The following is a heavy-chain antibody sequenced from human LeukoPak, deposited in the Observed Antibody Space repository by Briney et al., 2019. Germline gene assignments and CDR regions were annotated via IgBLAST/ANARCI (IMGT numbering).Heavy chain of an antibody. D-gene: IGHD4-17*01. V-gene: IGHV4-39*07. Sequence: PSETLSLTCSVSGGSSSSSSYYWGWIRQPPGKGLEWIGSIHDSGSTDYNPSLKSRVTISVDTSKNQFSLQLNSVTPEDTAVYYCARGPPTTVFLNNWFDPWGQGTLVTVSS. CDR2: IHDSGST. J-gene: IGHJ5*02. CDR3: ARGPPTTVFLNNWFDP. CDR1: GGSSSSSSYY.